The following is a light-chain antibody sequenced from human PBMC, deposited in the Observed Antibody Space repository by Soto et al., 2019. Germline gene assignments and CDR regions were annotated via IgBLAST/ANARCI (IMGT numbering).Light chain of an antibody. CDR3: SLYVGSGIHWV. Sequence: QTVVTREPSFSVSPGGTVTLTCGLTSGSVSTRNYPSWYQQIPGQAPRTLIYNTNTRSSGVPDPFSGSILWNKAALTITGSQAADEFDHYCSLYVGSGIHWVFGRGTKVTVL. CDR1: SGSVSTRNY. CDR2: NTN. V-gene: IGLV8-61*01. J-gene: IGLJ3*02.